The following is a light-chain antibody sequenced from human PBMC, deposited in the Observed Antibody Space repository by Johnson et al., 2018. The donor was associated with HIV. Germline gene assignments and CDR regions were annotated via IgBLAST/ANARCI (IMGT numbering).Light chain of an antibody. V-gene: IGLV1-51*02. CDR2: ENH. CDR1: SSNIGNNY. J-gene: IGLJ1*01. CDR3: GTWDSSLSVYV. Sequence: QSVLTQPPSVSAAPGQKVTISCSGSSSNIGNNYVSWYQQLPGTAPKLLIYENHKRPSGIPDRFSGSKSGTSATLGITGLQTGDEADYYCGTWDSSLSVYVFGTGAKV.